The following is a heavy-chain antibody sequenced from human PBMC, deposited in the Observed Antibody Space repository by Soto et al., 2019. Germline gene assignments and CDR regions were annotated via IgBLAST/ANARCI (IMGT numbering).Heavy chain of an antibody. CDR2: ISYDGSNK. CDR1: GFTFSSYA. CDR3: ARASPPSGWYTSRDAGNMDV. Sequence: GGSLRLSCAASGFTFSSYAMHWVRQAPGKGLEWVAVISYDGSNKYYADSVKGRFTISRDNSKNTLYLQMNSLRAEDTAVYYCARASPPSGWYTSRDAGNMDVWGQGTTVTVSS. V-gene: IGHV3-30-3*01. D-gene: IGHD6-19*01. J-gene: IGHJ6*02.